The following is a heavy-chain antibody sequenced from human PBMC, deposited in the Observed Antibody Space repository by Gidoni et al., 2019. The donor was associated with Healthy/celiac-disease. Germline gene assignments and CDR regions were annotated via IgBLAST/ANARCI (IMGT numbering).Heavy chain of an antibody. CDR3: ARGMGCSGGSCYSFDY. Sequence: QVQLPQWGAGLLKPSETLSLTCAVYGVSFSGYYWSWIRQPPGKGLECIGEINHSGSTNYNPSLKSRVTISVDTSKNQFSLKLSSVTAADTAVYYCARGMGCSGGSCYSFDYWGQGTLVTVSS. CDR2: INHSGST. D-gene: IGHD2-15*01. V-gene: IGHV4-34*01. J-gene: IGHJ4*02. CDR1: GVSFSGYY.